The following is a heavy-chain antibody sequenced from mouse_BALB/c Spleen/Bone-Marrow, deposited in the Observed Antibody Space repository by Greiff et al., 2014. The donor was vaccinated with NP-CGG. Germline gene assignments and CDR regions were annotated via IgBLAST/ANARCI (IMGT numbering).Heavy chain of an antibody. CDR1: GYTFTDYA. Sequence: QVQLQQSGPELVRPGVSAKISCKGSGYTFTDYAMHWVKQSHAKSLEWIGVISTYSGNTNYDQKFKGKATMTVDKSSSTAYMELARLTSEDSAIYYCARGRYDFAYWGQGTLVTVSA. J-gene: IGHJ3*01. D-gene: IGHD2-3*01. CDR2: ISTYSGNT. CDR3: ARGRYDFAY. V-gene: IGHV1-67*01.